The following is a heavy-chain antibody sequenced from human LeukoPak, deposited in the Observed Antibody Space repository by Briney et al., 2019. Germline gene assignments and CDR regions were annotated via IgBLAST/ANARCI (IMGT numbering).Heavy chain of an antibody. Sequence: GGSLRLSCAASQFTFTTDAMSWVRQVPGRGLEWVSSTGDSGLPTYSADSVKGRFTISRDNSQNTLYLQMNSLGADDTAVYYCAKVATWTYFDSWGQGTLVTVSS. CDR3: AKVATWTYFDS. D-gene: IGHD3/OR15-3a*01. CDR2: TGDSGLPT. V-gene: IGHV3-23*01. J-gene: IGHJ4*02. CDR1: QFTFTTDA.